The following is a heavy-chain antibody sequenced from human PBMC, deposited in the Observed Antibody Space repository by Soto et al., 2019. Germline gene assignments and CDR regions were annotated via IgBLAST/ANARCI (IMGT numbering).Heavy chain of an antibody. J-gene: IGHJ4*02. CDR1: GFTFSIYT. CDR2: ISHDGTNK. V-gene: IGHV3-30-3*01. CDR3: XXVSXXXLVXQGFDY. Sequence: QVQLVESGGAVVQPGRSLRLSCAASGFTFSIYTIHWVRQAPGKGLEWVAVISHDGTNKYYADSVKGRFTVSRDSSKNTLYLDMNSLRSEDTAVYYCXXVSXXXLVXQGFDYWGRGTLVTVSS.